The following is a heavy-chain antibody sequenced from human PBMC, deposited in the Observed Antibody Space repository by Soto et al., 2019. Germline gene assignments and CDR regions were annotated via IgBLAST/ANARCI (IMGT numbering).Heavy chain of an antibody. D-gene: IGHD2-21*02. J-gene: IGHJ4*02. V-gene: IGHV3-30*18. CDR3: AKDPGYCGGDCYTLFDY. CDR2: ISYDGSNK. CDR1: GFTFSSYG. Sequence: RLSCAASGFTFSSYGMHWVRQAPGKGLEWVAVISYDGSNKYYADSVKGRFTISRDNSKNTLYLQMNSLRAEDTAVYYCAKDPGYCGGDCYTLFDYWGQGTLVTVSS.